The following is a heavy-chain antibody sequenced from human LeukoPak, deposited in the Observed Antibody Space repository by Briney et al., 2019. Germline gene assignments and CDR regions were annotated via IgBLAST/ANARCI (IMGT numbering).Heavy chain of an antibody. CDR2: ISSNGGST. V-gene: IGHV3-64*01. D-gene: IGHD6-13*01. J-gene: IGHJ4*02. CDR3: ARTGYSSSWYENPGDY. Sequence: PGGSLRLSCAASGFTFSSYAMHWVRQAPGKGLEYVSAISSNGGSTYYANSVKGRFTTSRDNSKNTLYLQMGSLRAEDMAVYYCARTGYSSSWYENPGDYWGQGTLVTVSS. CDR1: GFTFSSYA.